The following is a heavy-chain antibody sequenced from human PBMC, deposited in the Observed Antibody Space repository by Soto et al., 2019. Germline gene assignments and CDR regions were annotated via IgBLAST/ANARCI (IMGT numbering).Heavy chain of an antibody. CDR2: IGTGGDT. D-gene: IGHD3-10*01. Sequence: EVQLVESGGGLVQPGGSLRLSCVASGFTFSNYDVHWVRQAPGKALEWVSAIGTGGDTHYPDSVEGRFAISRENAKKSVYLQMNSLRVGDTAVYYCVRGGIQVRGLDSMDVWGQGTTVTVSS. CDR1: GFTFSNYD. V-gene: IGHV3-13*04. J-gene: IGHJ6*02. CDR3: VRGGIQVRGLDSMDV.